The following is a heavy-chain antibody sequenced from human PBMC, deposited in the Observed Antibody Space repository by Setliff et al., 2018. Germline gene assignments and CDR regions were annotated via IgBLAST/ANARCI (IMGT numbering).Heavy chain of an antibody. Sequence: GGSLRLSCAASGFTFSTYSMSWVRQAPGRGLEWVSGISDTALGIYYADSVRGRFTISRDNSKKTLYLQMNSLRAEDTAVYYCVKDVVGYSSTWPKRDYFDYWGQGTLVTVSS. CDR2: ISDTALGI. D-gene: IGHD6-13*01. CDR1: GFTFSTYS. V-gene: IGHV3-23*01. CDR3: VKDVVGYSSTWPKRDYFDY. J-gene: IGHJ4*02.